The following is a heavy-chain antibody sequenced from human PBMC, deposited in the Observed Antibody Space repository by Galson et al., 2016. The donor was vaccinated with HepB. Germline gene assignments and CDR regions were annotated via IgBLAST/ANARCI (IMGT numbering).Heavy chain of an antibody. CDR3: ARGSDLVVVPPDPNWFDP. D-gene: IGHD2-2*01. CDR1: GGTFSTYA. V-gene: IGHV1-69*13. CDR2: IIPVFGTA. J-gene: IGHJ5*02. Sequence: SVKVSCKASGGTFSTYAFNWVRQAPGQGLEWMGGIIPVFGTANYAQKFQGRVTITADESTSTAYMELSSLRSEDTAIYYCARGSDLVVVPPDPNWFDPWGRGTLVTVSS.